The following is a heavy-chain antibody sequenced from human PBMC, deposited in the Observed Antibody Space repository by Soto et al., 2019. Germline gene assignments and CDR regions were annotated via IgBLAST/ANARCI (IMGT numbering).Heavy chain of an antibody. D-gene: IGHD5-12*01. Sequence: SSETLSLTCTVSGGSISSYYWSWIRQPPGKGLEWIGYIYYSGSTNYNPSLKSRVTISVDTSKNQFSLKLSSVTAADTAVYYCARHVIVATIGEYYFDYWGQGTLVTVSS. CDR1: GGSISSYY. CDR2: IYYSGST. CDR3: ARHVIVATIGEYYFDY. J-gene: IGHJ4*02. V-gene: IGHV4-59*08.